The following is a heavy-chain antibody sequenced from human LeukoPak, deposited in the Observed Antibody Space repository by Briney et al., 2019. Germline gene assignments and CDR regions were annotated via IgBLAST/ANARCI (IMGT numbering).Heavy chain of an antibody. D-gene: IGHD3-10*02. Sequence: PGGSLRLSCAASGFTFSSTWMHWFRQAPGKGLVWVSRIHSDGSSTIYADSVKGRFTISRDNAKNTLYLQMNSLRAEVTAVYYCVRDRYYVPDYWGQGTLVTVSS. J-gene: IGHJ4*02. V-gene: IGHV3-74*01. CDR1: GFTFSSTW. CDR3: VRDRYYVPDY. CDR2: IHSDGSST.